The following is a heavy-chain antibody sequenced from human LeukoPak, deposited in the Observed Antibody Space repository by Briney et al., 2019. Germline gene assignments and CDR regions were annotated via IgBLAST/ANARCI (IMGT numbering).Heavy chain of an antibody. CDR3: AREVPAAINWFDP. CDR2: IYYSGST. V-gene: IGHV4-59*01. CDR1: GGSISSCY. D-gene: IGHD2-2*01. Sequence: SETLSLTCTVSGGSISSCYWSWIRQPPGKGLEWIGYIYYSGSTNYNPSLKSRVTISVDTSKNQFSLKLSSVTAADTAVYYCAREVPAAINWFDPWGQGTLVTVSS. J-gene: IGHJ5*02.